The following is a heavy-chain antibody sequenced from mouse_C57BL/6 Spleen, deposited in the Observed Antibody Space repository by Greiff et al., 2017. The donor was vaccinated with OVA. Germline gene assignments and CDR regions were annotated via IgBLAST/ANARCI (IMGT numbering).Heavy chain of an antibody. CDR1: GYSITSGYY. CDR2: ISYDGSN. J-gene: IGHJ4*01. D-gene: IGHD2-1*01. Sequence: EVQLQQSGPGLVKPSQSLSLTCSVTGYSITSGYYWNWIRQFPGNKLEWMGYISYDGSNNYNPSLKNRISITRDTSKNQFFLKLNSVTTEDTATYYCASPIYYGNYDAMDYWGQGTSVTVSS. CDR3: ASPIYYGNYDAMDY. V-gene: IGHV3-6*01.